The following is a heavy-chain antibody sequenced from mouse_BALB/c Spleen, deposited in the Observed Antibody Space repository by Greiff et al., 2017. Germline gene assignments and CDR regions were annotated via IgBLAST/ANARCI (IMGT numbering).Heavy chain of an antibody. CDR3: ARHEGGVYYDYDAYAMDY. J-gene: IGHJ4*01. V-gene: IGHV1-62-2*01. D-gene: IGHD2-4*01. Sequence: VKLQESGAELVKPGASVKLSCKASGYTFTEYIIHWVKQRSGQGLEWIGWFYPGSGSIKYNEKFKDKATLTADKSSSTVYMELSRLTSEDSAVYFCARHEGGVYYDYDAYAMDYWGQGTSVTVSS. CDR2: FYPGSGSI. CDR1: GYTFTEYI.